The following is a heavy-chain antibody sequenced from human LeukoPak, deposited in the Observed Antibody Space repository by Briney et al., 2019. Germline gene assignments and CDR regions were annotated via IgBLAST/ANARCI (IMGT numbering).Heavy chain of an antibody. CDR1: GYTFTGYY. Sequence: ASVKVSCKASGYTFTGYYMHWVRQAPGQGLEWMGWINPNSGGTNYAQKFQGRVTMTRDTSISTAYMELSRLRSDDTAVYYCARDIRPAKVSSSWYPEEGDYWGQGTLVTVSS. J-gene: IGHJ4*02. V-gene: IGHV1-2*02. CDR3: ARDIRPAKVSSSWYPEEGDY. CDR2: INPNSGGT. D-gene: IGHD6-13*01.